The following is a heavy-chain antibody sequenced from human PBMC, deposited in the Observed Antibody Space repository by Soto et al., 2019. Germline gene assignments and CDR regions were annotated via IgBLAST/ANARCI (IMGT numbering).Heavy chain of an antibody. J-gene: IGHJ5*02. CDR2: IYYSGST. Sequence: PSETLSLTCTVSGGSISSGGYYWSWIRQHPGKGLEWIGYIYYSGSTYYNPSLKSRVTISVDTSKNQFSLKLSSVTAADTAVYYCARGYEDIVLVPAAMGHNWFDPWGQGTLVTVSS. CDR1: GGSISSGGYY. V-gene: IGHV4-31*03. CDR3: ARGYEDIVLVPAAMGHNWFDP. D-gene: IGHD2-2*01.